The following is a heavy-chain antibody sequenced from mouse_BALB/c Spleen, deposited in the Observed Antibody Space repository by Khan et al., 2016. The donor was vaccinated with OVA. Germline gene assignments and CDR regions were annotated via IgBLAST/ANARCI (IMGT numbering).Heavy chain of an antibody. CDR1: GFSLSTSAMG. D-gene: IGHD2-2*01. CDR3: VRNTYAYDLWFAY. Sequence: QVTLKESGPGILQSSQTLSLTCSFSGFSLSTSAMGVSWIRQPSGKGLEWLAHIYWDDEKRSNPSLKRRLTISKDTSRNQVFLRITSVDTADTATYYCVRNTYAYDLWFAYWGQGTLVTVSS. V-gene: IGHV8-12*01. CDR2: IYWDDEK. J-gene: IGHJ3*01.